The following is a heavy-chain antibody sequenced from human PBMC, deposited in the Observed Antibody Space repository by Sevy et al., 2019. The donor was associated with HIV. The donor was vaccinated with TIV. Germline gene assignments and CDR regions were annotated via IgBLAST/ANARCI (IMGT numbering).Heavy chain of an antibody. V-gene: IGHV1-69*04. CDR3: ASELYYYDSSGYTGPSAD. D-gene: IGHD3-22*01. Sequence: ASVKVSCKASGGTFSSYAISWVRQAPGQGLEWMGRIIPILGIANYAQKFQGRVTITADKSTSTAYMELSSLRSEDTAVYYCASELYYYDSSGYTGPSADWGQGTLVTVSS. CDR2: IIPILGIA. J-gene: IGHJ4*02. CDR1: GGTFSSYA.